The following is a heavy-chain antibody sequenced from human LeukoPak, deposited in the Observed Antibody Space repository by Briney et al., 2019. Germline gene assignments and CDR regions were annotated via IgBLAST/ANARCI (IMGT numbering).Heavy chain of an antibody. Sequence: TGGSLRLSCAASGFAVSTNYMNWVRQAPGKGLEWVSAMYIDGGTYYADSVKGRFTISRDNSKNTLYVQMNSLRADDTAVYYCARASTWVPGEDRSGYYYPYAFDLWGQGTMVTVSS. V-gene: IGHV3-53*05. J-gene: IGHJ3*01. D-gene: IGHD3-22*01. CDR1: GFAVSTNY. CDR3: ARASTWVPGEDRSGYYYPYAFDL. CDR2: MYIDGGT.